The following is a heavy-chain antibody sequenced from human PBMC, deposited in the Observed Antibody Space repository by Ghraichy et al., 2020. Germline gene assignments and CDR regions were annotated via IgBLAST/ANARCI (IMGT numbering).Heavy chain of an antibody. D-gene: IGHD2-15*01. Sequence: SETLSLICTVSGDPISNYYWSWIRQPPGKGLEWIGYIYYSGSTNYNPSLRGRVTISIDTSKNQFSLKLNSVTAADTAVYYCARSPRGGFDSWGQGTLVTVSS. J-gene: IGHJ4*02. CDR2: IYYSGST. CDR3: ARSPRGGFDS. V-gene: IGHV4-59*12. CDR1: GDPISNYY.